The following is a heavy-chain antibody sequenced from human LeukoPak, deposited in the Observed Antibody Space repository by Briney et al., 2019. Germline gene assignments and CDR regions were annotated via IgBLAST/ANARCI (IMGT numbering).Heavy chain of an antibody. Sequence: SETLSLTCAVYGGSFSGYYWSWIRQPPGKGLEWIGEINHSGSTNHNPSLKSRVTISVDTSKNQFSLKLSSVTAADTAVYYCARALNRRGIAARPARSLGNWFDPWGQGTLVTVSS. CDR3: ARALNRRGIAARPARSLGNWFDP. CDR1: GGSFSGYY. CDR2: INHSGST. J-gene: IGHJ5*02. D-gene: IGHD6-6*01. V-gene: IGHV4-34*01.